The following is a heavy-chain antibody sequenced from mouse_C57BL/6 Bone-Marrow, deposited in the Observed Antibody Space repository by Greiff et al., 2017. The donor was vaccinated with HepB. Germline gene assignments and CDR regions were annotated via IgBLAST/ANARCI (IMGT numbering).Heavy chain of an antibody. CDR1: GYTFTSYW. D-gene: IGHD1-1*01. CDR2: IYPGSGST. V-gene: IGHV1-55*01. CDR3: ANYYGSSDWYFDV. J-gene: IGHJ1*03. Sequence: QVQLQQSGAELVKPGASVKMSCKASGYTFTSYWIPWVKQRPGQGLEWIGDIYPGSGSTNYKEKFKSKATLTVNTSSSTAYMQLSSLTSEDSAVYYCANYYGSSDWYFDVWGTGTTVTVSS.